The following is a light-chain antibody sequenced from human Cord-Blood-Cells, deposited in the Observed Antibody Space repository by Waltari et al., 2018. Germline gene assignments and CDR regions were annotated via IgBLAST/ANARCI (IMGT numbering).Light chain of an antibody. CDR3: SSYTSSRV. J-gene: IGLJ3*02. CDR1: SRDVGGYNY. Sequence: QSALTQPASVSGSPGQSSTFSCTRTSRDVGGYNYVSWYQQHPGKAPKLMISDVSNRPSGVSNRFSGSKSGNTASLTISGLQAEDEADYYCSSYTSSRVFGGGTKLTVL. V-gene: IGLV2-14*01. CDR2: DVS.